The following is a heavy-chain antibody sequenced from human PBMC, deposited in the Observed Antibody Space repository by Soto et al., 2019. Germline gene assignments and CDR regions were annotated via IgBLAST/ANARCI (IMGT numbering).Heavy chain of an antibody. V-gene: IGHV4-31*03. D-gene: IGHD5-18*01. CDR3: ARVGGYRSDYFDY. J-gene: IGHJ4*02. Sequence: SETLSLTCTVSGGSISSGGYYWSWIRQHPGKGLEWIGYIYYSGSTYYNPSLKSRVTISVDTSKNQFSLKLSPVTAADTAVYYCARVGGYRSDYFDYWGQGTLVTVSS. CDR2: IYYSGST. CDR1: GGSISSGGYY.